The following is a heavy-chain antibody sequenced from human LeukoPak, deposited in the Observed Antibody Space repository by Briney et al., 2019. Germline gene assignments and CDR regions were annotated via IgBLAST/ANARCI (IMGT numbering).Heavy chain of an antibody. D-gene: IGHD5-24*01. Sequence: GGSPRLSCAASGSTFSSHAMTWVRQAPGKGLEWVSSINGSADTTYYADSVKGRFTISRDNPKNTLYLQMSSLRVEDTAVYYCAKDPYTISAPPFDYWGQGTLVTVSS. J-gene: IGHJ4*02. CDR1: GSTFSSHA. CDR2: INGSADTT. V-gene: IGHV3-23*01. CDR3: AKDPYTISAPPFDY.